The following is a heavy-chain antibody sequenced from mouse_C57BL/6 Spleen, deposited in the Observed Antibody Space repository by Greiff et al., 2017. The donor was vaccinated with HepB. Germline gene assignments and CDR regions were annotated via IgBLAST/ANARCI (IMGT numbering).Heavy chain of an antibody. CDR2: ISSGGSYT. Sequence: EVQLVESGGDLVKPGGSLKLSCAASGFTFSSYGMSWVRQTPDKRLEWVATISSGGSYTYYPDSVKGRFTISRDNAKNTLYLQMSSLKSEDTAMYYCARDLARGYFDVWGTGTTVTVSS. CDR1: GFTFSSYG. V-gene: IGHV5-6*01. J-gene: IGHJ1*03. CDR3: ARDLARGYFDV.